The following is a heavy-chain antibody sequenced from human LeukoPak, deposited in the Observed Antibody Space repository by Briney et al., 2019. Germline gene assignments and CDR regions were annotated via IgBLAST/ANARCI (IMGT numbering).Heavy chain of an antibody. J-gene: IGHJ4*02. CDR3: ARDSLMSSSHLDY. CDR1: GFTFNSFA. V-gene: IGHV3-33*01. Sequence: PGGSLRLSCAASGFTFNSFAMHWVRQAPGKGLEWVAVIWYDGSHTYYVDSVKGRFTISRDNPKNTLYLQMNSLRAEDTAVYYCARDSLMSSSHLDYWGQGTLVNVSS. D-gene: IGHD6-6*01. CDR2: IWYDGSHT.